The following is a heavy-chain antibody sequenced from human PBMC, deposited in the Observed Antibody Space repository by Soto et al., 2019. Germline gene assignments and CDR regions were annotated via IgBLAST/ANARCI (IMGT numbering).Heavy chain of an antibody. CDR1: GGSISSYY. D-gene: IGHD2-15*01. V-gene: IGHV4-59*01. CDR3: AREGYCSGGSCDMAPLFDY. Sequence: SETLSLTCTVSGGSISSYYWSWIRQPPGKGLEWIGYIYYSGSTNYNPSLKSRVTISVDTSKNQFSLKLSSVTAADTAVYYCAREGYCSGGSCDMAPLFDYWGRGTLVTVSS. CDR2: IYYSGST. J-gene: IGHJ4*02.